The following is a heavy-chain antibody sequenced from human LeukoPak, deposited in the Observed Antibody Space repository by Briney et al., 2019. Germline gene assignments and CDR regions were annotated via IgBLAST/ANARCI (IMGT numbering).Heavy chain of an antibody. V-gene: IGHV3-30*03. CDR2: ISYDGSNK. J-gene: IGHJ6*02. CDR3: ARYYGSGRGYYGLDV. CDR1: RFTFSSYG. D-gene: IGHD3-10*01. Sequence: GRSLRLSCAASRFTFSSYGMHWVRQAPGKGLEWVAVISYDGSNKYYADSVKGRFTISRDNSKNTLYLQMNSLRAEDTAVYYCARYYGSGRGYYGLDVWGQGTTVTVFS.